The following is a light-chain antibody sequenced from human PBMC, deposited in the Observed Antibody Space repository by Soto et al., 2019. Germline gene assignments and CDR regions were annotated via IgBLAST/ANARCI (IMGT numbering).Light chain of an antibody. V-gene: IGKV1-39*01. CDR3: QQRYRNKIT. Sequence: DIPITQSASSLSASAGYSLTITCRASQSISKYLNWYTKKTGKAPNLLIHAASSLPSGVPPRFSGSGSGTDLTLKISGMQPEEGATDVGQQRYRNKITFGRGPRLEIK. CDR1: QSISKY. CDR2: AAS. J-gene: IGKJ5*01.